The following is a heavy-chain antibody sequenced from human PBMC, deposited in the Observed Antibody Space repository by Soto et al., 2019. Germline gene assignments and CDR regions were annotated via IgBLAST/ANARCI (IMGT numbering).Heavy chain of an antibody. D-gene: IGHD3-9*01. J-gene: IGHJ4*02. Sequence: SETLSLACTVSGRSMSGYYWSWIRQPAGERLEWIGRIYTSGTTDFNPSLKGRVTMSVDTSKNQFSLKLTSVTAADTALYYCAREDYYDTGYYVVWGQGTQVTVSS. V-gene: IGHV4-4*07. CDR1: GRSMSGYY. CDR2: IYTSGTT. CDR3: AREDYYDTGYYVV.